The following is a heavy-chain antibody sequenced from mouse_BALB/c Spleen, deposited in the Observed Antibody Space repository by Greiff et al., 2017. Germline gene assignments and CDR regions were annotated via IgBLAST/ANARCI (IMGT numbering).Heavy chain of an antibody. J-gene: IGHJ2*01. CDR3: ERRGGNYPYFDY. V-gene: IGHV1S41*01. CDR2: IAPGSGST. D-gene: IGHD2-1*01. CDR1: GFTFTSYW. Sequence: DLVKPGASVKLSCTASGFTFTSYWINWIKQRPGQGLEWLGRIAPGSGSTYYTEMFKGQATLTVNTTSNTAYIQLSRLSSEESAVYFGERRGGNYPYFDYWGQGTTLTVSS.